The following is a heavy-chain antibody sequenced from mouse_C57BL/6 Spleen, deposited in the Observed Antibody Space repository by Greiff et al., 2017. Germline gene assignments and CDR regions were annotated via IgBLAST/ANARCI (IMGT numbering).Heavy chain of an antibody. J-gene: IGHJ2*01. D-gene: IGHD2-1*01. Sequence: QVHVKQSGAELVRPGASVTLSCKASGYTFTDYEMHWVKQTPVHGLEWIGAIDPETGGTAYNQKFKGKAILTADKSSSTAYMELRSLTSEDSAVYYCTRNYGNYEGYYFDYWGQGTTLTVSS. V-gene: IGHV1-15*01. CDR1: GYTFTDYE. CDR2: IDPETGGT. CDR3: TRNYGNYEGYYFDY.